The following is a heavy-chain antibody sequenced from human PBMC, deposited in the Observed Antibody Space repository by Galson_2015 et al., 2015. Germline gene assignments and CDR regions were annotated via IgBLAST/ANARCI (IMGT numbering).Heavy chain of an antibody. CDR1: GGSISSTSYY. CDR3: ARDFGYSSGRFDAFDI. D-gene: IGHD5-18*01. Sequence: SETLSLTCTVSGGSISSTSYYWGWIRQPPGKGLEWIGSIYYNGNTYYNPSLKSRVTISVDTSKNQFSLKLSSVTAADTAVYYCARDFGYSSGRFDAFDIWGQGTMVTVSS. CDR2: IYYNGNT. J-gene: IGHJ3*02. V-gene: IGHV4-39*01.